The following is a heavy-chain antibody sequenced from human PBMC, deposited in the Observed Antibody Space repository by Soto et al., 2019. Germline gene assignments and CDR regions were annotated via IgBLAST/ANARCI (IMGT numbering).Heavy chain of an antibody. V-gene: IGHV3-21*06. CDR1: GFTFSSST. CDR2: ISSSSSYI. D-gene: IGHD3-10*01. CDR3: ARDIGEMSAV. J-gene: IGHJ4*02. Sequence: GGSLRLSCTGSGFTFSSSTMTWVRQGPGKGLEWVSSISSSSSYIYFADALKGRFTISRDNAKNSLYLQMNSLRAEDTAVYYCARDIGEMSAVWGQGTQVTVSS.